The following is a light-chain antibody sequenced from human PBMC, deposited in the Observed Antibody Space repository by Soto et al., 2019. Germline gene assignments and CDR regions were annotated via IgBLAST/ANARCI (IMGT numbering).Light chain of an antibody. CDR1: QSVSSN. CDR2: GAS. J-gene: IGKJ1*01. CDR3: QQYNNWLRT. Sequence: EIVMTQSPATLSVSPGERATLSCRASQSVSSNLAWFQQKPGQAPRLLIYGASTRATGIPARFSGSGSGTEFTLTISSLQYEDFEVYYCQQYNNWLRTLGQGTKVDIK. V-gene: IGKV3-15*01.